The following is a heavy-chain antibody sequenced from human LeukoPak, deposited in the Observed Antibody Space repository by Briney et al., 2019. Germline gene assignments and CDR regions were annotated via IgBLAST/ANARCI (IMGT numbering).Heavy chain of an antibody. CDR1: GGSISSSGYY. D-gene: IGHD1-14*01. CDR2: INHSGST. V-gene: IGHV4-39*07. J-gene: IGHJ4*02. CDR3: ARGRYLPLYFDY. Sequence: SETLSLTCTVSGGSISSSGYYWGWVRQPPGKGLEWIGEINHSGSTNYNPSLKSRVTISVDTSKNQFSLKLSSVTAADTAVYYCARGRYLPLYFDYWGQGTLVTVSS.